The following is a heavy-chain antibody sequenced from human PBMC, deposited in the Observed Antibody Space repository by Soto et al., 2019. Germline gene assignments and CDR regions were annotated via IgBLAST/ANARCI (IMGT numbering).Heavy chain of an antibody. CDR1: GFTFSSYG. J-gene: IGHJ6*02. CDR3: VKDGSSGWPYYYGMDV. D-gene: IGHD6-19*01. Sequence: QVQLVESGGGVVQPGRSLRLSCAASGFTFSSYGMHWVRQAPGKGREWVAVISYDGSNKYYADSVKGRFTISRDNSKNTLYLQMSSLRAEDTAVYYCVKDGSSGWPYYYGMDVWGQGTTVTVSS. V-gene: IGHV3-30*18. CDR2: ISYDGSNK.